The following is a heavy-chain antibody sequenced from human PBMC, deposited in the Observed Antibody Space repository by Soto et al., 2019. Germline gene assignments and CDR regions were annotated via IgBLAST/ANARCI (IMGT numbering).Heavy chain of an antibody. CDR2: ISYDGSNK. V-gene: IGHV3-30-3*01. J-gene: IGHJ6*02. CDR1: GFTFSSYA. CDR3: ARDRGSTMVRGIDYYGMDV. D-gene: IGHD3-10*01. Sequence: QAQLVESGGGVVQPGRSLRLSCAASGFTFSSYAMHWVRQAPGKGLEWVAVISYDGSNKYYADSVKGRFTISRDNSKNTLYLQMNSLRAEDTAVYYCARDRGSTMVRGIDYYGMDVWGQGTTVTVSS.